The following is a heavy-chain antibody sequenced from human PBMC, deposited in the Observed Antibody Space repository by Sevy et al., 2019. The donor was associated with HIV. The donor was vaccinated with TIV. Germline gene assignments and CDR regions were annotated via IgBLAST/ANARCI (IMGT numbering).Heavy chain of an antibody. Sequence: GGSLRLSCAASGFTFSSYAMHWVRQAPGKGLEWVAVISYDGSNKYYADSVKGRFTISRDNSKNTLYLQMNSLRAEDTAVYYCARTLNHNYDFWSGYYYYGMDVWGQGTTVTVSS. D-gene: IGHD3-3*01. CDR2: ISYDGSNK. CDR1: GFTFSSYA. V-gene: IGHV3-30-3*01. J-gene: IGHJ6*02. CDR3: ARTLNHNYDFWSGYYYYGMDV.